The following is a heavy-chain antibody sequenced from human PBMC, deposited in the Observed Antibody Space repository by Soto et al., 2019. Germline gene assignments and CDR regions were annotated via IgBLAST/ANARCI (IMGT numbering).Heavy chain of an antibody. CDR3: AKDWGETGWYSWFDS. V-gene: IGHV3-30*18. Sequence: QVQLVESGGGLVQPGTSLRLSCAASGFTFSTHGMHWVRQAPGKGLEWVAMISHDGSAKHYVDSVKGRFTISRDTSKNTQFLQMDSLRVEDTAIYYCAKDWGETGWYSWFDSWGEGTLVTVSS. J-gene: IGHJ5*01. D-gene: IGHD6-19*01. CDR1: GFTFSTHG. CDR2: ISHDGSAK.